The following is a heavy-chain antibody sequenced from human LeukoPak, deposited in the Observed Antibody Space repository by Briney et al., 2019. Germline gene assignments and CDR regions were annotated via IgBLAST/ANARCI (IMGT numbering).Heavy chain of an antibody. CDR3: AKDPYGTRYFDY. Sequence: GGSLRLSCAASGFTFSSYALSWVRHAPGKGLEWVSSLSGSGYNTYYADSVKGRFTISRDNSKNTVYLQMNSLRAEDTAVYYCAKDPYGTRYFDYGGQGTLVTVSA. J-gene: IGHJ4*02. D-gene: IGHD2-2*01. CDR1: GFTFSSYA. CDR2: LSGSGYNT. V-gene: IGHV3-23*01.